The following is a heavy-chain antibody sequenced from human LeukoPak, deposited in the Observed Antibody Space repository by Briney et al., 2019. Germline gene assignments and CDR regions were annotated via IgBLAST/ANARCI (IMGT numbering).Heavy chain of an antibody. V-gene: IGHV3-23*01. CDR3: AKDWLSPYSSSSYFDY. CDR1: GFNFSSYS. Sequence: GSLRLFCATSGFNFSSYSLSWVRPASGEGLEWVSAISGSGGSTYYADSVKGRFTISRDNSKNTLYLQMNSLRAEDTAVYYCAKDWLSPYSSSSYFDYWGQGTLVTVSS. D-gene: IGHD6-6*01. J-gene: IGHJ4*02. CDR2: ISGSGGST.